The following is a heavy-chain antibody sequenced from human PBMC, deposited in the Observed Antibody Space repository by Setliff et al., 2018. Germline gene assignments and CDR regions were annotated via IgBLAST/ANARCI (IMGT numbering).Heavy chain of an antibody. CDR3: ARAGYELGQYNWFDP. J-gene: IGHJ5*02. V-gene: IGHV4-59*08. D-gene: IGHD2-2*01. CDR1: GGSISSYY. CDR2: IYYSGST. Sequence: PSETLSLTCTVPGGSISSYYWSWIRQPPGKGLEWIGYIYYSGSTNYNPSLKSRVTISVDTSKNQFSLKLSSVTAADTAVYYCARAGYELGQYNWFDPWGQGTLVTVSS.